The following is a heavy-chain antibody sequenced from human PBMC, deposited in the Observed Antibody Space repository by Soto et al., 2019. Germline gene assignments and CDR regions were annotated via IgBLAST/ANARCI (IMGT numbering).Heavy chain of an antibody. Sequence: QLQLQESGSGLVKPSQTLSLTCAVSGGSISSGGYSWSWIRQPPGKGLEWIGYIYPSGSTYYYPYLKILVNISVARSKTQVPLKLSSVTASDTALCYCASGQQLVRNYWGQGTLVTVSS. CDR1: GGSISSGGYS. D-gene: IGHD6-13*01. CDR3: ASGQQLVRNY. J-gene: IGHJ4*02. CDR2: IYPSGST. V-gene: IGHV4-30-2*01.